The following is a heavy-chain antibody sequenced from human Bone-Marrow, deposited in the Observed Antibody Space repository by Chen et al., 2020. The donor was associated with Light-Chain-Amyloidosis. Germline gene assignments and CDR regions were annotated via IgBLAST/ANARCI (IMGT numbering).Heavy chain of an antibody. CDR3: ARESRAGTFDY. V-gene: IGHV3-33*01. CDR2: IWYDGSNK. D-gene: IGHD6-19*01. CDR1: GFTFSSYG. J-gene: IGHJ4*02. Sequence: VQLVESGGGVVQPGRSLRLSCAASGFTFSSYGMHWVRQAPGKGLEWVAVIWYDGSNKYYADSVKGRFTISRDNSKNTLYLQMNSLRAEDTAVYYCARESRAGTFDYWGQGTLVTVSS.